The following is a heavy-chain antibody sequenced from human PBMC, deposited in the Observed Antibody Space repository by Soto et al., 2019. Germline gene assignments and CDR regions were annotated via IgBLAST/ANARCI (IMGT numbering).Heavy chain of an antibody. Sequence: EVQLLESGGGLVQPGGSLRLSCAAPGFTFSSYAMSWVRQAPGKGLEWVSAISGSGGSTYYADSVKGRFTISRDKSKNTRYLQMNSLRAEDTAVYYCENSRARCELPRGFDYWGQGTLVTVSS. CDR1: GFTFSSYA. CDR3: ENSRARCELPRGFDY. D-gene: IGHD1-26*01. V-gene: IGHV3-23*01. CDR2: ISGSGGST. J-gene: IGHJ4*02.